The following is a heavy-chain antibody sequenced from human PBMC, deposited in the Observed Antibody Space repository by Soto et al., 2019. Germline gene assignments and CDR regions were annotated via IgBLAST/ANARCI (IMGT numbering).Heavy chain of an antibody. Sequence: GGSLRLSCAASGFTFSGSAMHWVRQASGKGLEWVGRIRSKANSYATAYAASVKGRFTISRADSKHTVYLQMNSLKTEDTAVYYCTRLYYDSSGYYASYWGQGTLVTVSS. CDR2: IRSKANSYAT. J-gene: IGHJ4*02. V-gene: IGHV3-73*01. CDR1: GFTFSGSA. CDR3: TRLYYDSSGYYASY. D-gene: IGHD3-22*01.